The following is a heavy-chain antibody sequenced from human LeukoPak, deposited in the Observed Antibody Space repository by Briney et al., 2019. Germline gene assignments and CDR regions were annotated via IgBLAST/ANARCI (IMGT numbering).Heavy chain of an antibody. CDR1: GYSISSGYY. D-gene: IGHD3-9*01. CDR2: IYYSGST. CDR3: ARSKDILTGYCFDY. J-gene: IGHJ4*02. Sequence: PSETLSLTCTVSGYSISSGYYWGWIRQPPGKGPDWIGYIYYSGSTNYNPSLKSRVTISVDTSKNQFSLKLSSVTAADTAVYYCARSKDILTGYCFDYWGQGTLVTVSS. V-gene: IGHV4-61*01.